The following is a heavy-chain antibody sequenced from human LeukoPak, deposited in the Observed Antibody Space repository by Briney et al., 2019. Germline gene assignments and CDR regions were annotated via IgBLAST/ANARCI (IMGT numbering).Heavy chain of an antibody. V-gene: IGHV1-69*13. D-gene: IGHD3-3*01. J-gene: IGHJ4*02. CDR3: ARGDYDFWSGYYAY. CDR2: IIPIFGTA. Sequence: SVKVSCKASGGTFSSYAISWVRQAPGQGLEWIGGIIPIFGTANYAQKFQGRVTITADESTSTAYMELSSLRSEDTAVYYCARGDYDFWSGYYAYWGQGTLVTVSS. CDR1: GGTFSSYA.